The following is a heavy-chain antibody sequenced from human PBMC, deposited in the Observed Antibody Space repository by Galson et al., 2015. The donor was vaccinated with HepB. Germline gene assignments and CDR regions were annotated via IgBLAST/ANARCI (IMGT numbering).Heavy chain of an antibody. CDR1: GFTFSSYA. J-gene: IGHJ6*03. D-gene: IGHD3-16*01. CDR3: AKIGGVSYYYYYMDV. V-gene: IGHV3-23*01. CDR2: ISGSGGST. Sequence: LRLSCAASGFTFSSYAMSWVRQAPGKGLEWVSAISGSGGSTYYADSVKGRFTISRDNSKNTLYLQMNSLRAEDTAVYYCAKIGGVSYYYYYMDVWGKGTTVTVSS.